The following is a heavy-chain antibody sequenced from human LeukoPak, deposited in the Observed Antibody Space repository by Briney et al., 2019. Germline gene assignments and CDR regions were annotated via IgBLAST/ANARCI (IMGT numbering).Heavy chain of an antibody. CDR3: AKQGGSWTFDY. CDR2: VYESGSD. V-gene: IGHV4-59*08. J-gene: IGHJ4*02. D-gene: IGHD6-13*01. CDR1: GCSLSSYY. Sequence: SETLSLTCTVSGCSLSSYYWSWIRQPPGKGVEWIGYVYESGSDNYNPSVKSRVTISVDTSKNQFSLKLSSVTAADTAVYYCAKQGGSWTFDYWGQGTLVTVSS.